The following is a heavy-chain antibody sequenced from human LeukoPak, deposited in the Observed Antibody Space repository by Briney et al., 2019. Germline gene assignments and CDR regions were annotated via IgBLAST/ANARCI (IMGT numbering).Heavy chain of an antibody. Sequence: SETLSLTCTVSGGFVSSPTYYWSWVRQPPGKGLEWIGYIYYSGSANYNPSLKSRVTISVDTSKNQFSLKLSSVTAADTAVYYCASLAVAGRRGDYFDYWGQGTLVTVSS. CDR3: ASLAVAGRRGDYFDY. J-gene: IGHJ4*02. D-gene: IGHD6-19*01. V-gene: IGHV4-61*01. CDR1: GGFVSSPTYY. CDR2: IYYSGSA.